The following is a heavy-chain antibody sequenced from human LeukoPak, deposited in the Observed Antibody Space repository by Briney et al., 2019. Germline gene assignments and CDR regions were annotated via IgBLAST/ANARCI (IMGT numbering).Heavy chain of an antibody. Sequence: ASLKVSCKASGYTFTPSYMHWVRQTPAQTLEWKRRINPNSGGTNYAQKFQGRVTMTRDTSISTAYMELSRLRSDDTAVYYCATLATMGHPFDYWGQGTLVTVSS. D-gene: IGHD5-12*01. CDR2: INPNSGGT. CDR3: ATLATMGHPFDY. CDR1: GYTFTPSY. J-gene: IGHJ4*02. V-gene: IGHV1-2*02.